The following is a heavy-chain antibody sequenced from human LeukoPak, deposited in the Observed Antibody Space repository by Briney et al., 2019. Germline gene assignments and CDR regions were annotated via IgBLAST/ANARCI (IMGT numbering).Heavy chain of an antibody. D-gene: IGHD5-12*01. V-gene: IGHV1-3*01. CDR1: GYTFTSYA. CDR3: ARADIVATICFDY. Sequence: ASVKVSRKASGYTFTSYAMHWVRQAPGQRLEWMGWINAGNGNTKYSQKFQGRVTITRDTSASTAYVELSSLRSEDTAVYYCARADIVATICFDYWGQGTLVTVSS. J-gene: IGHJ4*02. CDR2: INAGNGNT.